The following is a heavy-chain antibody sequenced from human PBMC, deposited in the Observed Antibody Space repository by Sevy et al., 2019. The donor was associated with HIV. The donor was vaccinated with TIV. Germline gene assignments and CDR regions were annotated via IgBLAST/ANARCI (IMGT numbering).Heavy chain of an antibody. J-gene: IGHJ3*01. V-gene: IGHV4-39*02. CDR3: ARRGAGPAFDV. CDR2: VYYSGST. CDR1: GGSIISSTYY. D-gene: IGHD3-10*01. Sequence: SESLSLTCTVSGGSIISSTYYWGWIRQPPGKGLEWTGSVYYSGSTYYNPSLRSPVTISVDMFKDHFSLKLSSVTAADTAVYYCARRGAGPAFDVWGQGTMVTVSS.